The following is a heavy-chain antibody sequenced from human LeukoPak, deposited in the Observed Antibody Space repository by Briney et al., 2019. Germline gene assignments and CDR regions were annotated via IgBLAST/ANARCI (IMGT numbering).Heavy chain of an antibody. V-gene: IGHV4-59*12. CDR2: IHYSGST. CDR3: VRDSGYGLDAFDI. D-gene: IGHD5-12*01. Sequence: SETLSLTCTVSGGSIRSYYWSWIRQPPGKGLEWIGYIHYSGSTNYTPSLKSRVTISVDTSKNQFSLQLNSVTPEDTAVYYCVRDSGYGLDAFDIWDQGTVVTVSS. J-gene: IGHJ3*02. CDR1: GGSIRSYY.